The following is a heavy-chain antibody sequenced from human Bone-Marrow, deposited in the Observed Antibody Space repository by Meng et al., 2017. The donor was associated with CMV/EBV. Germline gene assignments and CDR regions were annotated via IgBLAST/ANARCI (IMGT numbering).Heavy chain of an antibody. CDR1: GYSFTSYW. CDR2: IYPGDSDT. Sequence: KVSCKGSGYSFTSYWIGWVRQMPGKGLEWMGIIYPGDSDTRYSPSFQGQVTIPADKSISTAYLQWSSLKASDTAMYYCARVATWYCSSTSCSYFDYWGQGTLVTVSS. D-gene: IGHD2-2*01. V-gene: IGHV5-51*01. J-gene: IGHJ4*02. CDR3: ARVATWYCSSTSCSYFDY.